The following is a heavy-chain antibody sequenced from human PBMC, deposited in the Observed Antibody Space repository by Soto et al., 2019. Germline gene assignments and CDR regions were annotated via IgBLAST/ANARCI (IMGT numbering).Heavy chain of an antibody. CDR2: IFHSGST. CDR1: GGSINSGDYY. J-gene: IGHJ6*02. V-gene: IGHV4-30-4*01. CDR3: ARDRYYGSGTYYNFYAGMDV. Sequence: PSETLSLTCTVSGGSINSGDYYWTWVRQPPGKGLEWIGNIFHSGSTYYTPSLQSRVTISLDTSKNHFSLTLSSVTPADTAVYYCARDRYYGSGTYYNFYAGMDVWGQGTTVTVSS. D-gene: IGHD3-10*01.